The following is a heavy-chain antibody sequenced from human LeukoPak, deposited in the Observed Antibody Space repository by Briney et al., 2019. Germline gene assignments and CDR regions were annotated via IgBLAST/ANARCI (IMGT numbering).Heavy chain of an antibody. Sequence: GGSLRLSCVFSGFTLSNYWMSWVRQAPGKGLEWVANIKQDESEKHYVDSVKGRFTISRDNAKNSLYLQMNSLRAEDTAVYYCAREYSYGPPNYGMDVWGQGTTVTVSS. CDR2: IKQDESEK. J-gene: IGHJ6*02. CDR1: GFTLSNYW. D-gene: IGHD5-18*01. V-gene: IGHV3-7*01. CDR3: AREYSYGPPNYGMDV.